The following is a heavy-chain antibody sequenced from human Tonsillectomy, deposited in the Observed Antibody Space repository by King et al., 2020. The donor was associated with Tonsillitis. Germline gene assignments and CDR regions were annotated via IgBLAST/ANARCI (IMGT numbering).Heavy chain of an antibody. J-gene: IGHJ4*02. D-gene: IGHD2-15*01. Sequence: LQLQESGPGLVKPSETLSLTCTVSGGSISSSSYYWGWIRQPPGKGLEWIGSIHYSGSTYYNPSLKSRVTISVDTSKNQFSLKLSSVIAADTAVYYCASGRYCSGGSCYLYYWGQGTLVTVSS. V-gene: IGHV4-39*01. CDR2: IHYSGST. CDR3: ASGRYCSGGSCYLYY. CDR1: GGSISSSSYY.